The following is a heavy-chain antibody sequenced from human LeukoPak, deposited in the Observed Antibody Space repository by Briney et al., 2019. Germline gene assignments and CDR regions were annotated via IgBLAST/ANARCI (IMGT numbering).Heavy chain of an antibody. CDR2: INPNSGAT. CDR1: GYTFTAYY. Sequence: GASVKLSCKTSGYTFTAYYIHWARQAPGQGPEWVGCINPNSGATKSAQRFQGRVTMTTDTSITTAYMELTSLASDDTAIYYCARGGDYDAFVRYWFGRWGQGALVIVAS. V-gene: IGHV1-2*02. CDR3: ARGGDYDAFVRYWFGR. D-gene: IGHD4-17*01. J-gene: IGHJ5*02.